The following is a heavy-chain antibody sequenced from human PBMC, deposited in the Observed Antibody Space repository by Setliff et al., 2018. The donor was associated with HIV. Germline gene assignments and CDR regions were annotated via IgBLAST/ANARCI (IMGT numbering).Heavy chain of an antibody. CDR3: AHVNSFRSVYFDS. D-gene: IGHD3-10*01. J-gene: IGHJ4*01. Sequence: ESGPTLVNPTETLTLTCAFSGFSLATDGVSLGWIRQPPGEGPEWLALIYWDGDTRYNPSLKGRLTVTKATPNNHVVLIMSHMDPEDTATYFCAHVNSFRSVYFDSWGEGMLVTVSS. CDR1: GFSLATDGVS. CDR2: IYWDGDT. V-gene: IGHV2-5*02.